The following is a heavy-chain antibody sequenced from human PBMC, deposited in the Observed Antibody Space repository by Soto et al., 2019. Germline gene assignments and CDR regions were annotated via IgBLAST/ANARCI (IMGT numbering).Heavy chain of an antibody. Sequence: SETLSLTCTVSGGSISSYYWSWIRQPPGKGLEWIGYIYYSGSTNYNPSLKSRVTISVDTSKNQFSLKLSSVTAADTAVYYCARTYYDSSGYYLVTGYFDYWGQGTLVTVSS. CDR1: GGSISSYY. CDR2: IYYSGST. CDR3: ARTYYDSSGYYLVTGYFDY. V-gene: IGHV4-59*01. J-gene: IGHJ4*02. D-gene: IGHD3-22*01.